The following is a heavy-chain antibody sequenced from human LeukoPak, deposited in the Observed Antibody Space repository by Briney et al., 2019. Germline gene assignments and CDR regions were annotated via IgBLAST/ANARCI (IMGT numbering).Heavy chain of an antibody. CDR2: IIPIFGTA. CDR3: ATVVVHSGSYLDY. Sequence: SVKVSCKASGGTFSSYAISWVRQAPGQGLEWMGGIIPIFGTANYAQKFQGRVTMTEDTSTDTAYMELSSLRSEDTAVYYCATVVVHSGSYLDYWGQGTLVTVSS. V-gene: IGHV1-69*06. CDR1: GGTFSSYA. D-gene: IGHD1-26*01. J-gene: IGHJ4*02.